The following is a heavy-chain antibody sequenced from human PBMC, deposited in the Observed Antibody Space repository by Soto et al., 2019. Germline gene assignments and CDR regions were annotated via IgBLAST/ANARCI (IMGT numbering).Heavy chain of an antibody. V-gene: IGHV6-1*01. CDR1: GDSVSSNSAA. CDR2: TYYRSKWYN. CDR3: ARDPNYLGADSSGYYGDAFDI. Sequence: SQTLSLTCAISGDSVSSNSAAWNWIRQSPSRGLEWLGRTYYRSKWYNDYAVSVKSRITINPDTSKNQFSLQLNSVTPEDTAVYYCARDPNYLGADSSGYYGDAFDIWGQRTMVTVAS. D-gene: IGHD3-22*01. J-gene: IGHJ3*02.